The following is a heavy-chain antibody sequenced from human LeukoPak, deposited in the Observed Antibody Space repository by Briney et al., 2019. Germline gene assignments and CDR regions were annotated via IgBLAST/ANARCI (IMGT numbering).Heavy chain of an antibody. V-gene: IGHV4-39*07. D-gene: IGHD3-10*01. CDR1: GGSISSTNYY. CDR2: IYYSGST. Sequence: SETLSLTCTVSGGSISSTNYYWGWIRQPPGKGLEWIGSIYYSGSTYYNPSLKSRVTISVDTSKNHFSLKLSSVTAAGTAVYYCARDTYYYGSGSYRLDYWGQGTLVTVSS. J-gene: IGHJ4*02. CDR3: ARDTYYYGSGSYRLDY.